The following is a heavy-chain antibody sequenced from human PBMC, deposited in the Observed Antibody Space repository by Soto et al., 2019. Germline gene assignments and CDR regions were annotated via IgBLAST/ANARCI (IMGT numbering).Heavy chain of an antibody. Sequence: EVQLLESGGGLVQPGGSLXXSCAXXGYXXXIXAMSXVRLAPGKGLEWVSAISASGDKTFFADSVKGRFTISRDNTENTVFLQMNSLRAEDTAVYYCARYCVTSSCYEGHFYGMDVWGLGTTVSVSS. CDR1: GYXXXIXA. V-gene: IGHV3-23*01. D-gene: IGHD2-2*01. CDR2: ISASGDKT. CDR3: ARYCVTSSCYEGHFYGMDV. J-gene: IGHJ6*02.